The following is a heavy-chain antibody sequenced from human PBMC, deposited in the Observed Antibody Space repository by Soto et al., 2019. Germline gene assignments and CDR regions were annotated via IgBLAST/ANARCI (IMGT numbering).Heavy chain of an antibody. CDR2: IIPIFGTA. D-gene: IGHD2-15*01. Sequence: SVKVSCKASGGTFSSYAISWVLQAPGQGLEWMGGIIPIFGTANYAQKFQGRVTITADESTSTAFMELSSLRSEDTAVYYCARDNPQGSIHDHRFDHWGQGTLVTVSS. CDR3: ARDNPQGSIHDHRFDH. V-gene: IGHV1-69*13. CDR1: GGTFSSYA. J-gene: IGHJ5*02.